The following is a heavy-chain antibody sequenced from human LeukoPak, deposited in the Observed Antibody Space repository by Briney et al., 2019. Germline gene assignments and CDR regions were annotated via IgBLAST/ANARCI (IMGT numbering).Heavy chain of an antibody. CDR1: GYTFTSYD. J-gene: IGHJ5*02. V-gene: IGHV1-8*01. CDR2: MNPNSGNT. CDR3: ARSCSGGSCYGWFDP. D-gene: IGHD2-15*01. Sequence: ASVKVSCKASGYTFTSYDINWVRQATGQGLGWMGWMNPNSGNTGYAQKFQGRVTMTRNTSISTAYMELSSLRSEDTAVYYCARSCSGGSCYGWFDPWGQGTLVTVSS.